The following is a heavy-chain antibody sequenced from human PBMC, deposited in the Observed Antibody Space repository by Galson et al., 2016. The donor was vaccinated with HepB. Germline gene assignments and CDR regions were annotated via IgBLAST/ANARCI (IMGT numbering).Heavy chain of an antibody. V-gene: IGHV2-5*02. CDR1: GISLSTVGEG. D-gene: IGHD2-15*01. CDR3: ARGYCRGGGCWVNDAFDV. Sequence: PALVKPTQTLTLTCTFSGISLSTVGEGVGWIRQPPGKALEWLAVIYWDDDKRYSTSLRARLTISKDTSKNQVVLTMTNMDPVDTGTYYCARGYCRGGGCWVNDAFDVWGQGTMVTVSS. CDR2: IYWDDDK. J-gene: IGHJ3*01.